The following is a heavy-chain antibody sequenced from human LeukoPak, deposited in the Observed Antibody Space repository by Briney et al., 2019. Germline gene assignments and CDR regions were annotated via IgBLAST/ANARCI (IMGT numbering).Heavy chain of an antibody. D-gene: IGHD2-8*01. J-gene: IGHJ4*02. V-gene: IGHV1-2*02. CDR2: INPNSGGT. CDR1: GYTFTGSY. Sequence: ASVKVSCKASGYTFTGSYIHLMRHAPGQGLEWMGWINPNSGGTKYAQKFQSRVTVTRDTSTSTAYMELSGLRADDTAVYYCARVAYCTKGVCMNFDLWGQGTLVTVSS. CDR3: ARVAYCTKGVCMNFDL.